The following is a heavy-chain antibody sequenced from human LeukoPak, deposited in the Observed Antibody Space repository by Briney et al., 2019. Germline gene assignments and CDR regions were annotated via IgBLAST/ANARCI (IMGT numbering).Heavy chain of an antibody. Sequence: PSETLSLTCTVSGGSISSYYWSWIRQPPGKGLEWIGYIYYSGSTNYNPSLKSRVTISVDTSKNQFSLKLSSVTAADTAVYYCARDSPDDTASFDYWGQGTLVTVSS. J-gene: IGHJ4*02. D-gene: IGHD5-18*01. CDR3: ARDSPDDTASFDY. CDR2: IYYSGST. CDR1: GGSISSYY. V-gene: IGHV4-59*01.